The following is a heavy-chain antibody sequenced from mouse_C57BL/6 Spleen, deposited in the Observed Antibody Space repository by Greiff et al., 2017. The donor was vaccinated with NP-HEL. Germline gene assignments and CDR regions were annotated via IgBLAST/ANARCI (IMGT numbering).Heavy chain of an antibody. J-gene: IGHJ4*01. D-gene: IGHD2-3*01. CDR3: ARKADGYYAMDY. Sequence: VQLKESGGGLVKPGGSLKLSCAASGFTFSDYGMHWVRQAPEKGLEWVAYISSGSSTIYYADTVKGRFTISRDNAKNTLFLQMTSLRSEDTAMYYCARKADGYYAMDYWGQGTSVTVSS. CDR1: GFTFSDYG. CDR2: ISSGSSTI. V-gene: IGHV5-17*01.